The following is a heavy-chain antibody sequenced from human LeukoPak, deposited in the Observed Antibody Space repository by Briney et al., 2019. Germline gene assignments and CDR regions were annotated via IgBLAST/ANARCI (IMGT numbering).Heavy chain of an antibody. D-gene: IGHD1-26*01. CDR3: AKGITPEWELDAFDI. Sequence: GGSLRLSCAASGFTVSSNYMSWVRQAPGKGLEWVSVIYSGGSTYYADSVKGRFTISRDNAKNSLYLQMNSLRAEDMALYYCAKGITPEWELDAFDIWGQGTMVTVSS. CDR1: GFTVSSNY. V-gene: IGHV3-53*05. CDR2: IYSGGST. J-gene: IGHJ3*02.